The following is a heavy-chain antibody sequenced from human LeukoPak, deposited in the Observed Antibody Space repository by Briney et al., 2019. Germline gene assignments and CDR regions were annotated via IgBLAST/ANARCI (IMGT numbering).Heavy chain of an antibody. D-gene: IGHD1-1*01. J-gene: IGHJ4*02. CDR3: ARDPLGTRPGFDY. CDR1: GFTFSSYA. Sequence: GRSLRLSCAASGFTFSSYAMHWVRQAPGKGLEWVAVISYDGSNKYYADSVKGRFTISRDNSKNTLYLQMNSLRAEDTAVYYCARDPLGTRPGFDYWGQGALVTVSS. CDR2: ISYDGSNK. V-gene: IGHV3-30-3*01.